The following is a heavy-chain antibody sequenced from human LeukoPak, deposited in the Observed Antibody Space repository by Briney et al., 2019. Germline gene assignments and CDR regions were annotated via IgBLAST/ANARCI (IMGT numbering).Heavy chain of an antibody. D-gene: IGHD1-26*01. Sequence: QPGGSLRLSCAASGFTFSSYGMSWVRQAPGKGLEWVSAISGSGGTTYYADSVKGRFTVSRDNSENTLYLQMNSLRAEDTAVYFCAKAHAEGYYFDYWGQGTLVSVSS. J-gene: IGHJ4*02. CDR2: ISGSGGTT. V-gene: IGHV3-23*01. CDR3: AKAHAEGYYFDY. CDR1: GFTFSSYG.